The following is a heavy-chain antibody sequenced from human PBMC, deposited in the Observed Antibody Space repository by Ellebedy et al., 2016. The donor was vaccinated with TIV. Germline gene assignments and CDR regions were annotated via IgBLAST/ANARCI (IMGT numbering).Heavy chain of an antibody. CDR3: ARDRGSFEQWLVTDYYYGMDV. V-gene: IGHV1-18*01. D-gene: IGHD6-19*01. CDR2: ISAYNGNA. J-gene: IGHJ6*02. Sequence: ASVKVSCXASRYTFPNYGFTWVRQAPGQGLEWMGWISAYNGNANYAPKFQGRVTMTTDTSASTAYMELRSLRSDDTAVYYCARDRGSFEQWLVTDYYYGMDVWGQGTTVTVS. CDR1: RYTFPNYG.